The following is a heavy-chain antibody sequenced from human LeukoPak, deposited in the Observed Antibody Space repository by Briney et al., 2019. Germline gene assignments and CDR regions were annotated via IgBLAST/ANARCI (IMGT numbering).Heavy chain of an antibody. CDR2: IKQDGGET. V-gene: IGHV3-7*01. CDR1: EFTFSDYW. J-gene: IGHJ4*02. D-gene: IGHD4-11*01. CDR3: TREDHSNYNY. Sequence: GGSLRLSCAGSEFTFSDYWMTWVRQAPGKGLEWVASIKQDGGETFYVDSVKGRFTISRDNAKNSLYLQMNSLRAEGTAVYYCTREDHSNYNYWGQGTLVTVSS.